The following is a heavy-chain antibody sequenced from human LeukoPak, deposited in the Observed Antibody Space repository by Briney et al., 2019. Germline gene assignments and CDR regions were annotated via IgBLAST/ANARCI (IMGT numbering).Heavy chain of an antibody. CDR3: ARGVVIAPQTFDY. D-gene: IGHD2-21*01. CDR2: IYYSGST. J-gene: IGHJ4*02. CDR1: GGSFSGYY. V-gene: IGHV4-59*01. Sequence: SETLSLTCAVYGGSFSGYYWSWIRRPPGKGLEWIGYIYYSGSTNYNPSLKSRVTISVDTSKNQFSLKLSSVTAADTAVYYCARGVVIAPQTFDYWGQGTLVTVSS.